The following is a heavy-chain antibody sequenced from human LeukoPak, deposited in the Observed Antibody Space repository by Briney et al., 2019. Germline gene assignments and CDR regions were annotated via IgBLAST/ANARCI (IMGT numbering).Heavy chain of an antibody. V-gene: IGHV3-74*01. CDR1: GFTFSSYW. Sequence: GGSLRLSCAASGFTFSSYWMSWVRQAPGKGLVWVSRINSDGSSTSYADSVKGRFTISRDNAKNTLYLQMNSLRAEDTAVYYCARDPESDYYGSGSGFDYWGQGTLVTVSS. D-gene: IGHD3-10*01. CDR3: ARDPESDYYGSGSGFDY. J-gene: IGHJ4*02. CDR2: INSDGSST.